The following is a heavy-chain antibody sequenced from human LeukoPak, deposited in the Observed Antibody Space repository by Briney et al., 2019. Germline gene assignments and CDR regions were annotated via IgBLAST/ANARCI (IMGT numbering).Heavy chain of an antibody. CDR2: INSDGSNI. J-gene: IGHJ4*02. CDR3: TRGRGVSCDD. V-gene: IGHV3-74*01. Sequence: GRSLRPSCAASGFSFSSYWMHWVRQAPGEGVVWVTRINSDGSNISYANSVKSRFTITRDNAKNTLYLQMNSLSAEDTAVYYCTRGRGVSCDDWGQGTLVTVSS. CDR1: GFSFSSYW. D-gene: IGHD3-10*01.